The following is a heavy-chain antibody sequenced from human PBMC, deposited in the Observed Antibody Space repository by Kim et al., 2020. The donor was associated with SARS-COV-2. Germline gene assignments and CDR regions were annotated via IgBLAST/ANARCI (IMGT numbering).Heavy chain of an antibody. V-gene: IGHV1-3*01. CDR2: INAGNGNT. Sequence: ASVKVSCKASGYTFTRNTIHWVRQAPGQRLEWMGWINAGNGNTKYSQNFQGRVTITRDTSASTAYMELSSLKSEDTAVYYCTRSSSTDYWGQGTLVTVSS. D-gene: IGHD6-6*01. CDR1: GYTFTRNT. J-gene: IGHJ4*02. CDR3: TRSSSTDY.